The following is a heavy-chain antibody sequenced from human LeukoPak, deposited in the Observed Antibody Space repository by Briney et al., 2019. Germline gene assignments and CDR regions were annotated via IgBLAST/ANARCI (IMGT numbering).Heavy chain of an antibody. CDR3: ARDRSGYANDAFDF. J-gene: IGHJ3*01. Sequence: PGGSLRLSCAASGFTFSDYAMRWVRQAPGKGLEWVAVLSYGGTNKYYADSVKGRFTISRDNSKNTMFLQMNSLRAEDTAVYHCARDRSGYANDAFDFWGQGTMVTVSS. V-gene: IGHV3-30-3*01. D-gene: IGHD3-3*01. CDR2: LSYGGTNK. CDR1: GFTFSDYA.